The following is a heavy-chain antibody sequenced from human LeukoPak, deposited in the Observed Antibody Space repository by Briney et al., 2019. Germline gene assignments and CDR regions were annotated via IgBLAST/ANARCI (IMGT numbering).Heavy chain of an antibody. D-gene: IGHD4-23*01. CDR2: INSDGSGT. Sequence: GGSLRLSCAASGFTFSSYWMHWVRQAPGKGLVWVSRINSDGSGTIYADSVRGRVTISRDNPKNTLYLQLNSLRAEDTAVYYCARTEGTVAYDSWGQGPLVTVSS. V-gene: IGHV3-74*01. J-gene: IGHJ5*01. CDR3: ARTEGTVAYDS. CDR1: GFTFSSYW.